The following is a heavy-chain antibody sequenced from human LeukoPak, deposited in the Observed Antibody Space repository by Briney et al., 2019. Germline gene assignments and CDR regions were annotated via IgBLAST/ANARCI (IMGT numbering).Heavy chain of an antibody. Sequence: GGSLRLSCKVSGFTFSGAAMHWVRQAPGKGLEWIGRIRNKANSYATAYAASVKGRFTISRDDSKNTAYLQMNSLKTEDTAVYYCTRLDPNYYDSSGEIDYWGQGTLVTVSS. CDR3: TRLDPNYYDSSGEIDY. J-gene: IGHJ4*02. D-gene: IGHD3-22*01. V-gene: IGHV3-73*01. CDR2: IRNKANSYAT. CDR1: GFTFSGAA.